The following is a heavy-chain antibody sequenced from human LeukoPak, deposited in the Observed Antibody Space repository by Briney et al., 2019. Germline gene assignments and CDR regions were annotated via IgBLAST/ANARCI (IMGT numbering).Heavy chain of an antibody. CDR3: AKDIAARRFLFMIFDY. CDR1: GFTVSSNY. Sequence: TGGSLRPSCAASGFTVSSNYMSWVRQAPGKGLEWVSAISGSGGSTYYADAVKGRFTISRDNSKNTLYLQMNSLRAEDTAVYYCAKDIAARRFLFMIFDYWGRGTLVTVSS. CDR2: ISGSGGST. D-gene: IGHD6-6*01. J-gene: IGHJ4*02. V-gene: IGHV3-23*01.